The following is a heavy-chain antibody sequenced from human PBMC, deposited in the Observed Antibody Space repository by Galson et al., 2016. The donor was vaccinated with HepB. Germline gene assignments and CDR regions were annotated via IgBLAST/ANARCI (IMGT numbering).Heavy chain of an antibody. V-gene: IGHV4-59*01. CDR3: ARGKRAFEI. D-gene: IGHD4-23*01. Sequence: SETLSLTCTVSGDSINDYYWSWIRQPPGKGLQWIGYMYYSGSTNYNPSLKSRVTISGDTSQTQFSRKLSSVTAADTAVYYCARGKRAFEIWGQGTMVTVSS. J-gene: IGHJ3*02. CDR1: GDSINDYY. CDR2: MYYSGST.